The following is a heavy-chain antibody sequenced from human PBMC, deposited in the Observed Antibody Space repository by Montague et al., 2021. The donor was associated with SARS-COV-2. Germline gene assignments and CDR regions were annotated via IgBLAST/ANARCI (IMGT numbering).Heavy chain of an antibody. D-gene: IGHD2-8*02. J-gene: IGHJ2*01. V-gene: IGHV4-39*07. CDR2: IYYSGST. Sequence: SETLSLTCTVSGGSISSSSYYWGWIRQPPGKGLEWIGSIYYSGSTYYSPSLKNRVTISVDTSKNQFSLKLSSVTAADTAVYYCARSDLSVIVLVVYATRGGYFDLWGRGTLVTVSS. CDR1: GGSISSSSYY. CDR3: ARSDLSVIVLVVYATRGGYFDL.